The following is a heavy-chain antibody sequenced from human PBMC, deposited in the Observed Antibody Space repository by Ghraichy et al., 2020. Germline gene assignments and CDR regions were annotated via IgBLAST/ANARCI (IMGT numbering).Heavy chain of an antibody. Sequence: GGSLRLSCAASGFTVSSNYMSWVRQAPGKGLEWVSVIYSGGSTYYADSVKGRFTISRDNSKNTLYLQMNSLRAEDTAVYYCAREDCSSTSCYVFDIWGQGTMVTVSS. D-gene: IGHD2-2*01. CDR2: IYSGGST. J-gene: IGHJ3*02. V-gene: IGHV3-66*01. CDR3: AREDCSSTSCYVFDI. CDR1: GFTVSSNY.